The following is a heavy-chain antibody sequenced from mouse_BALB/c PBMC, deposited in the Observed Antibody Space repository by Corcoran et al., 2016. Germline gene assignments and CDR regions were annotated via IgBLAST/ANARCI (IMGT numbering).Heavy chain of an antibody. D-gene: IGHD2-3*01. J-gene: IGHJ4*01. V-gene: IGHV14-3*02. CDR2: IDPANGNT. CDR1: DFNIKDTY. Sequence: EVQLQQSGAELVKPGASVKLSCTASDFNIKDTYMHWVKQRPEQGLEWIGRIDPANGNTKYDPKFQGKATITADTSSNTAYLQLSSLTSEVTAVYYCARRLLGAMDYWGQGTSVTVSS. CDR3: ARRLLGAMDY.